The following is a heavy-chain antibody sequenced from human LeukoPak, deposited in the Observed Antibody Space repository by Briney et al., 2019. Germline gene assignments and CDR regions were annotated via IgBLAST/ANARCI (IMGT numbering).Heavy chain of an antibody. CDR3: ARDRCSSTSCYVTY. D-gene: IGHD2-2*01. J-gene: IGHJ4*02. CDR2: ISSSSSYI. CDR1: GFTFSSYS. Sequence: PGGSLRLSCAASGFTFSSYSMNWVRQAPGKGLEWVSSISSSSSYIYCADSVKGRFTISRDNAKNSLYLQMNSLRAEDTAVYYCARDRCSSTSCYVTYWGQGTLVTVSS. V-gene: IGHV3-21*01.